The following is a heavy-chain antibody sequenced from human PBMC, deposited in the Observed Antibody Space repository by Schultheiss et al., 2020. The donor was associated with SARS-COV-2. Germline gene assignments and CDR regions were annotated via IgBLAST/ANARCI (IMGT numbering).Heavy chain of an antibody. Sequence: GGSLRLSCAASGFTFSSYGMHWVRQAPGKGLEWVAVIWYDGSNKYYADSVKGRFTISRDNSKNTLYLQMNSLRAEDTAVYYCARGDLKRYCSSTSCYPDHYFDYWGQGTLVTVSS. CDR1: GFTFSSYG. CDR2: IWYDGSNK. V-gene: IGHV3-33*08. CDR3: ARGDLKRYCSSTSCYPDHYFDY. J-gene: IGHJ4*02. D-gene: IGHD2-2*01.